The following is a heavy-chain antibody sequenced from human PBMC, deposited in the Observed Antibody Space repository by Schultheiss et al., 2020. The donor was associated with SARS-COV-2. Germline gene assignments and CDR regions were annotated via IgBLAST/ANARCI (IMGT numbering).Heavy chain of an antibody. CDR2: IIYSGST. V-gene: IGHV4-59*08. D-gene: IGHD6-19*01. Sequence: SETLSLTCTVSAGSIDNYYWTWIRQPPGKGLEWIGSIIYSGSTNYNPSLKSRVTISVDTSKNQFSLKLTSVTAADTAVYYCARPGIGWETYYFDLWGQGTLVTVSS. J-gene: IGHJ4*01. CDR3: ARPGIGWETYYFDL. CDR1: AGSIDNYY.